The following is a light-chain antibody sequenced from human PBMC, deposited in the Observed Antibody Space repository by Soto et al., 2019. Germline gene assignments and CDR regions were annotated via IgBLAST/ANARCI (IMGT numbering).Light chain of an antibody. CDR2: GAS. CDR1: QSVSSSY. J-gene: IGKJ5*01. V-gene: IGKV3-20*01. Sequence: EILFTQSPGTLSLSPGERATLSCRASQSVSSSYLAWYQQKPGKAPRLLIYGASSRDTGIPDRFSGSGSGTDFTLTISRLEPEDFEVYYCQQCGSLLFTFGQGTRLDIK. CDR3: QQCGSLLFT.